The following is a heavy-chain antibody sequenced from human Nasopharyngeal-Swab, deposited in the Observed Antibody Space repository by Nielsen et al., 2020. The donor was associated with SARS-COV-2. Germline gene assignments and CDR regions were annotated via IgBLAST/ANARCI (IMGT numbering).Heavy chain of an antibody. D-gene: IGHD3-22*01. V-gene: IGHV3-30-3*01. CDR1: GFTFSRYT. Sequence: GESLKISCAASGFTFSRYTMHWVRQAPGKGLEWVAVISYDGSNKYYADSVKGRFTISRDISKNTLYLQMNSLRAEDTAVFYCASTPLDSSGYYYAFHYWGQGTLVTVSS. CDR3: ASTPLDSSGYYYAFHY. CDR2: ISYDGSNK. J-gene: IGHJ4*02.